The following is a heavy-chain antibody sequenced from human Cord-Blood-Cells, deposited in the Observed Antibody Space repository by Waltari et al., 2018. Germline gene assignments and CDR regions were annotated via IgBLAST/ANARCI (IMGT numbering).Heavy chain of an antibody. CDR2: INPSGGST. CDR1: GYTFTSYY. D-gene: IGHD3-22*01. J-gene: IGHJ3*01. CDR3: ASDPLVGYYDSSGSYAFDL. V-gene: IGHV1-46*03. Sequence: QVQLVQSGAEVKKPGASVKVSCKASGYTFTSYYMHWVRQAPGQGLEWMGIINPSGGSTSYEQKFRGRVTVTRNTSTYTVYMELSSLRSEGTDVYYCASDPLVGYYDSSGSYAFDLWGQGTMVTVSS.